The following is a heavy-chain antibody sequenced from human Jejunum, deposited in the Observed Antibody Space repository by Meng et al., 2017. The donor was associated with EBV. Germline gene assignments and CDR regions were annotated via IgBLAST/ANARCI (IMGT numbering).Heavy chain of an antibody. CDR1: GYTFTNYG. CDR2: ISAYNGNT. J-gene: IGHJ4*02. V-gene: IGHV1-18*01. Sequence: GRLGRSGAEVKEPGASVKVSCKASGYTFTNYGVSWVRQAPGQGLEWMGWISAYNGNTDYAQKLQGRVTMTTDTPTSTAYMELRSLRSDDTAVYYCTILSHCDGGICYSYDYWGQGTLVTVSS. D-gene: IGHD2-15*01. CDR3: TILSHCDGGICYSYDY.